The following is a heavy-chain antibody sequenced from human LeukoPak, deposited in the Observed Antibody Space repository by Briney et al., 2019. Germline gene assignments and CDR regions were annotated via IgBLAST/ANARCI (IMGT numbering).Heavy chain of an antibody. CDR1: GFTVSSNY. Sequence: GGSLRLSCAASGFTVSSNYMSWVRQAPGKGLEWVSVIYSGGSTYYADSVKGRFTISRDNSKNTLYLQMNSLRAEDTAVYYCAKDAPFVVVVAAYYGMDVWGQGTTVTVSS. D-gene: IGHD2-15*01. J-gene: IGHJ6*02. CDR3: AKDAPFVVVVAAYYGMDV. V-gene: IGHV3-53*01. CDR2: IYSGGST.